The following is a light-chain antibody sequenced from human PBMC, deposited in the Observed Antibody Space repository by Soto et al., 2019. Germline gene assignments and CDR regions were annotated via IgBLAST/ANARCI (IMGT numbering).Light chain of an antibody. CDR3: QQSYSTPLIT. J-gene: IGKJ5*01. V-gene: IGKV1-39*01. CDR2: AAS. Sequence: QVTQSAGALSAFVGDRVTIPCRTSQSIDTYLNWYQQKPGKAPKRLIYAASSWQSGVPSRFSGSGPGTDFTLTISSLQPDEFATYYCQQSYSTPLITFGQGTRLEIK. CDR1: QSIDTY.